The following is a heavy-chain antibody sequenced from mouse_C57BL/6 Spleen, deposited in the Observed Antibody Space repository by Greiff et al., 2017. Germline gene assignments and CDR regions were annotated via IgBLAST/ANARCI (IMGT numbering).Heavy chain of an antibody. D-gene: IGHD1-1*01. J-gene: IGHJ2*01. Sequence: VQLQQSGAELVKPGASVKLSCKASGYTFTSYWMHWVKQRPGQGLEWIGMIHPNSGSTNYNEKFKSKATLTVDTSSSTAYMQLSSLTSEDSAVYYCARENHYYGNPYDFDDWGQGTTLTVST. V-gene: IGHV1-64*01. CDR2: IHPNSGST. CDR3: ARENHYYGNPYDFDD. CDR1: GYTFTSYW.